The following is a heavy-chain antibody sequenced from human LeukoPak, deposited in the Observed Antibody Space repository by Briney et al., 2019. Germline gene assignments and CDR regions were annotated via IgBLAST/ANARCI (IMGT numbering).Heavy chain of an antibody. V-gene: IGHV3-7*01. D-gene: IGHD2-15*01. CDR3: AFGNAFDV. Sequence: GGSLRLSRAASGLPFSISWMSWVRQAPGKGLQCVGNIKPDGSETFYVDSVRGRFTISRDNARNLLLLQMNSLRVDDTAVYYCAFGNAFDVWGRGTMVTVSS. J-gene: IGHJ3*01. CDR1: GLPFSISW. CDR2: IKPDGSET.